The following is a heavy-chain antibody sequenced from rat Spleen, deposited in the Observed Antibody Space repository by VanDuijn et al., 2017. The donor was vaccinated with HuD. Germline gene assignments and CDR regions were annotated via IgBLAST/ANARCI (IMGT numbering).Heavy chain of an antibody. CDR3: GRGQYRYNWIDY. Sequence: EVQLVESGGGLVQPGRSMKLSCAASGFTFSNYGMHWIRQAPTKGLEWVATISYDGRHTYYRDSVKGRFTISRDNAKSILYLQMDSLRSEDTATYYCGRGQYRYNWIDYWGQGVMVTVSS. CDR1: GFTFSNYG. D-gene: IGHD1-5*01. CDR2: ISYDGRHT. V-gene: IGHV5-29*01. J-gene: IGHJ2*01.